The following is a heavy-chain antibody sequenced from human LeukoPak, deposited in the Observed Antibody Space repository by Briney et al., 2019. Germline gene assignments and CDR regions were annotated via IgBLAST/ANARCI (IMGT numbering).Heavy chain of an antibody. CDR3: ARVPTVTSMSFDY. CDR2: IIPIFSTA. Sequence: ASVKVSCKASGGTFSSYAISWVRQAPGQGLEWMGGIIPIFSTANYAQKFQGRVTITADESTSTAYMELSSLRSEDTAVYYCARVPTVTSMSFDYWGQGTLVTVSS. V-gene: IGHV1-69*13. D-gene: IGHD4-17*01. J-gene: IGHJ4*02. CDR1: GGTFSSYA.